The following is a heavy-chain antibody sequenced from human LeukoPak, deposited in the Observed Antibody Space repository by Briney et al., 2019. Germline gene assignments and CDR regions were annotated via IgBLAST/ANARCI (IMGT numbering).Heavy chain of an antibody. V-gene: IGHV4-39*01. CDR1: GGSISMSTYY. CDR3: ARFTRSSSSHYYYYAMDV. Sequence: SETLSLTCTVSGGSISMSTYYWGCIRQPPGKGLECIGSIHFSGNSYYNPSPSLKSRVTISVDTSKNQFSLNVISVTAADTAVYYCARFTRSSSSHYYYYAMDVWGQGTTVTVSS. J-gene: IGHJ6*02. D-gene: IGHD6-6*01. CDR2: IHFSGNS.